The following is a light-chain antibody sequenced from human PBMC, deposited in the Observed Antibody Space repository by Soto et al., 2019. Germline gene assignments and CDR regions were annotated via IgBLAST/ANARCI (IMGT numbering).Light chain of an antibody. CDR3: QQSYSLPFT. J-gene: IGKJ3*01. V-gene: IGKV1-39*01. CDR1: QSISTY. Sequence: DIQMTQSPSSLSAFVGDRVTITCRASQSISTYLNWYQQKPGKAPKFLIYGASSLESGVPSRFSGSGSGTDFTLTISSLEPEDFASYYCQQSYSLPFTVGPGTKVDF. CDR2: GAS.